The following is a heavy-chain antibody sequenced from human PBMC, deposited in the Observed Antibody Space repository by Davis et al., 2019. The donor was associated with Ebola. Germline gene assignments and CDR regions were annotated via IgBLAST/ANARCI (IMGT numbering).Heavy chain of an antibody. CDR3: ARDRRGAGPSFDY. Sequence: AASVKVSCKASGYTFAAHYIHWVRQAPGQGLEWVGWINTQTGHTDYAQKLQGRVTVTTDTSTSTAYMELRSLRSDDTAVYFCARDRRGAGPSFDYWGQGTLVTVSS. CDR2: INTQTGHT. CDR1: GYTFAAHY. V-gene: IGHV1-18*04. D-gene: IGHD1-26*01. J-gene: IGHJ4*02.